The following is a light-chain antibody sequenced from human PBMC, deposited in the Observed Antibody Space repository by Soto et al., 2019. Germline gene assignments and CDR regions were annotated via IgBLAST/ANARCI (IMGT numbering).Light chain of an antibody. CDR3: QQAYSFPIT. CDR2: GAS. CDR1: QDIAGY. Sequence: DIQVTQSPSFMSASXGDRVTIAXXASQDIAGYLAWYQHKPGRTPELLIHGASRLQSGVPARFSGSGSGTDFTLSINSLQPEDFATYYCQQAYSFPITFGQGTRLEIK. V-gene: IGKV1-12*01. J-gene: IGKJ5*01.